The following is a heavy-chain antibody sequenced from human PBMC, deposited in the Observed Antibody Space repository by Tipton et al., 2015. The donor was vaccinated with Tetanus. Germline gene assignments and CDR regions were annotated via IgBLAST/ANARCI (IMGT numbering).Heavy chain of an antibody. CDR1: GGSFSLYY. V-gene: IGHV4-34*01. J-gene: IGHJ3*01. Sequence: TLSLTCTVSGGSFSLYYWNWVRQSPGKGPEWIGEISHSGSSSYSPHLKSRVTISVDTSKNQFSLRLRSVAAADTAVYYCARGGRDAYNNPLGAFDVWGRGTTVTVSS. CDR2: ISHSGSS. D-gene: IGHD5-24*01. CDR3: ARGGRDAYNNPLGAFDV.